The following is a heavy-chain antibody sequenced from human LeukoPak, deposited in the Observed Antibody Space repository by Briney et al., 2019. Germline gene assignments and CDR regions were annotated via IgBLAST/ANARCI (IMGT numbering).Heavy chain of an antibody. CDR2: IRYDGSNK. J-gene: IGHJ4*02. D-gene: IGHD2-2*01. V-gene: IGHV3-30*02. Sequence: RGSLRLSCAASGFTFSSYGMHWVRQAPGKGLEWVAFIRYDGSNKYYADSVKGRFTISRDNSKNTLYLQMNSLRAEDTAVYYCAKEFCSSTSCYCDYWGQGTLVTVSS. CDR1: GFTFSSYG. CDR3: AKEFCSSTSCYCDY.